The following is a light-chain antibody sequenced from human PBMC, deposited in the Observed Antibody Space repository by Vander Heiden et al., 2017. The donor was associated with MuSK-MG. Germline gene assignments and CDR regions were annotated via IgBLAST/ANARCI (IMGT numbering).Light chain of an antibody. Sequence: DFVMTQSPDSLAVSLGERATISCRSSQSVSYSVNGKTCLAWYQQKPGQPPKVLIFWASVRQSGVPDRFSGSGSGTDFTLTINSLQAEDVAVYYCQQYCSSFPTFGGGTKLQIK. V-gene: IGKV4-1*01. J-gene: IGKJ4*01. CDR1: QSVSYSVNGKTC. CDR3: QQYCSSFPT. CDR2: WAS.